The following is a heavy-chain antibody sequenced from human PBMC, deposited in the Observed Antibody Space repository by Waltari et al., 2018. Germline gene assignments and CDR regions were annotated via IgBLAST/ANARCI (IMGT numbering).Heavy chain of an antibody. V-gene: IGHV4-59*01. Sequence: QVQLQESGPGLVKPSETLSLTCTVSGGSISSYYWSWIRQPPGKGLEWIGYIYYSGSTNYNPSLKSRVTISVDTSKNQFSLKLSSVTAADTAVYYCARGGLRFLEGGGPGYYYYYYMDVWGKGTTVTISS. CDR3: ARGGLRFLEGGGPGYYYYYYMDV. J-gene: IGHJ6*03. CDR1: GGSISSYY. D-gene: IGHD3-3*01. CDR2: IYYSGST.